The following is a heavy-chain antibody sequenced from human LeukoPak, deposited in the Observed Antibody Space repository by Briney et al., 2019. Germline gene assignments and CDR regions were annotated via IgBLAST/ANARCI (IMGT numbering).Heavy chain of an antibody. CDR1: GGSFSGYY. Sequence: KTSETRSLTCAVYGGSFSGYYWSWIRQPPGKGLEWIGEINHSGSTNYNPSLKSRVTISVDTSKNQFSLKLSSVTAADTAVYYCARSHVSSWYQGDAFDIWGQGTMVTVSS. CDR3: ARSHVSSWYQGDAFDI. V-gene: IGHV4-34*01. CDR2: INHSGST. J-gene: IGHJ3*02. D-gene: IGHD6-13*01.